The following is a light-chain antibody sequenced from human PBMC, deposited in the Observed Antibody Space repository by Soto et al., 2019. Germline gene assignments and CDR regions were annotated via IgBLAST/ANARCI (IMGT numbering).Light chain of an antibody. CDR3: SSYAGSNDFV. CDR1: SSDVGGYNY. V-gene: IGLV2-8*01. Sequence: QSALTQPPSASGSPGQSVTIYCTGTSSDVGGYNYVSWYQQHPGKAPKLMIYQVSKRPSGVPDRFSGSKSGNTASLTVSGLQAEDEADYYCSSYAGSNDFVFGTGPKLTVL. CDR2: QVS. J-gene: IGLJ1*01.